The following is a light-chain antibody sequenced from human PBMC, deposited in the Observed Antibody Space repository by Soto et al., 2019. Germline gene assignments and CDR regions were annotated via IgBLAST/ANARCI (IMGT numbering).Light chain of an antibody. Sequence: EIVLTQSPGTLSLSPGEIATLSCRASQSVSSSFLAWYQQKPGQAPRLLIYVASSRATGIPDRFSGSGSGTDFTLTISRLEPEDVAVYYCQQYGSSPPWTCGQGTKVEIQ. CDR3: QQYGSSPPWT. CDR1: QSVSSSF. CDR2: VAS. V-gene: IGKV3-20*01. J-gene: IGKJ1*01.